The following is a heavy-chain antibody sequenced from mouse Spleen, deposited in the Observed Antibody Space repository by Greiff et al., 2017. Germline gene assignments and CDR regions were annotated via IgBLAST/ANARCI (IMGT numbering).Heavy chain of an antibody. V-gene: IGHV1-15*01. J-gene: IGHJ4*01. CDR1: GYTFTDYE. Sequence: QVQLQQSGAELVRPGASVTLSCKASGYTFTDYEMHWVKQTPVHGLEWIGAIDPETGGTAYNQKFKGKAILTADKSSSTAYMELRSLTSEDSAVYYCTRNYYDYDGYAMDYWGQGTSVTVSS. CDR3: TRNYYDYDGYAMDY. CDR2: IDPETGGT. D-gene: IGHD2-4*01.